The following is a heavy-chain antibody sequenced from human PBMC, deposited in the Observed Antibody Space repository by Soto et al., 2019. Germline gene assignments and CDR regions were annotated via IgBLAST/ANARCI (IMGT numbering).Heavy chain of an antibody. Sequence: QVQLVQSGAEVKKPGASVKVSCKASGYTFTSYAMHWVRQAPGQRLEWMGWINAGNGNTKYSQKFQGRVTITRDTSASTAYMELSSLRSENTAVYYCASRSGKVLGPYYYYGMDVWGQGATVTVSS. CDR1: GYTFTSYA. J-gene: IGHJ6*02. CDR2: INAGNGNT. V-gene: IGHV1-3*01. CDR3: ASRSGKVLGPYYYYGMDV. D-gene: IGHD3-10*01.